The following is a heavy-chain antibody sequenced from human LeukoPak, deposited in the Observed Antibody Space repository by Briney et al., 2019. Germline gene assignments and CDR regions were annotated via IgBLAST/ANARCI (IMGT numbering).Heavy chain of an antibody. V-gene: IGHV1-69*05. CDR1: GYTFTGNH. CDR2: IIPIFGTA. CDR3: ARGLYDSSGYRFDP. Sequence: SVKVSCKASGYTFTGNHVHWVRQAPGQGLEWMGGIIPIFGTANYAQKFQGRVTITTDESTSTAYMELSSLRSEDTAVYYCARGLYDSSGYRFDPWGQGTLVTVSS. J-gene: IGHJ5*02. D-gene: IGHD3-22*01.